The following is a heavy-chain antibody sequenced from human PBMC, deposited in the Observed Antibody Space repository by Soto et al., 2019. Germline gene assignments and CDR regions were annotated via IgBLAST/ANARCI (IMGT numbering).Heavy chain of an antibody. Sequence: PXETLSLTCTLAACSISSYYWSWIRQPPGKGLEWIGYIYYSGSTNYNPSLKSRVTISVDTSKNQFSLKLSSVTAADTAVYYCARFQNVWSGYSSYYYGTDVWGQGNTVTVSS. CDR2: IYYSGST. D-gene: IGHD3-3*01. J-gene: IGHJ6*02. CDR3: ARFQNVWSGYSSYYYGTDV. CDR1: ACSISSYY. V-gene: IGHV4-59*01.